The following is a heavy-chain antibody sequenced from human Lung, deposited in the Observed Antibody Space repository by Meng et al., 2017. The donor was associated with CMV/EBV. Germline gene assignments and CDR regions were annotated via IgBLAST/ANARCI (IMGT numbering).Heavy chain of an antibody. V-gene: IGHV3-11*01. Sequence: LTCAASGFTFSDYYMTWIRQAPGKGLEWVSYISSSGRTIYYADSVKGRFTISRDDAKNSLFLQMNSLRADDTAVYSCARGSRPYYYGSGSPLDPWGQGTLVTVSS. D-gene: IGHD3-10*01. CDR1: GFTFSDYY. CDR3: ARGSRPYYYGSGSPLDP. CDR2: ISSSGRTI. J-gene: IGHJ5*02.